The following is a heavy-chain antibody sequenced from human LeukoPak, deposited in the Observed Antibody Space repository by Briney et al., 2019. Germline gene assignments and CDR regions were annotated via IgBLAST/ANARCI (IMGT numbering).Heavy chain of an antibody. CDR3: ARRSQTTAGRGIDY. J-gene: IGHJ4*02. CDR2: MSNSGST. CDR1: GASISSSSPFF. V-gene: IGHV4-39*01. D-gene: IGHD6-13*01. Sequence: SETLSLTCTVSGASISSSSPFFWAWIRQPPGKGLEWIGTMSNSGSTYYNPSLKSRVTISGDTSKNQFSLKLSSVTAADTAVFYCARRSQTTAGRGIDYWGQGTLVTVSS.